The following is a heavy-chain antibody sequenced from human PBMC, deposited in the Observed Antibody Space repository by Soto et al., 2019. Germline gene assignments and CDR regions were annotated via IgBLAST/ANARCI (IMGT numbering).Heavy chain of an antibody. V-gene: IGHV3-23*01. CDR3: AKVATSHYYGMDV. D-gene: IGHD5-12*01. J-gene: IGHJ6*02. Sequence: LRLSCAASGFTFSTYAMSWVRQAPGKGLEWVSGISGSGDTTYYADSLKGRFTISRDNSKNTLYLQMNSLRAEDTAVYYCAKVATSHYYGMDVWGQGTTVTVSS. CDR2: ISGSGDTT. CDR1: GFTFSTYA.